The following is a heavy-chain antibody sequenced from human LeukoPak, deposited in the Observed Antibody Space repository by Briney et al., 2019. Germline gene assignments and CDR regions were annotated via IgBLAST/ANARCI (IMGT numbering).Heavy chain of an antibody. CDR2: IIQDGSEK. D-gene: IGHD2-15*01. CDR3: ARVCSGGSCRDY. V-gene: IGHV3-7*01. CDR1: GFTFSIYW. Sequence: QSGGSLRLSCAVSGFTFSIYWMSWVRQAPGKGLEWVANIIQDGSEKYYVDSVKGRFTISRDNAKNSLYLQMNSLRAEDTAVYYCARVCSGGSCRDYWGQGTLVTVSS. J-gene: IGHJ4*02.